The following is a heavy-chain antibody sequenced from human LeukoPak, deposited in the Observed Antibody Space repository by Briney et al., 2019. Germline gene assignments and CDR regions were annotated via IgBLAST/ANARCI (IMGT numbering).Heavy chain of an antibody. J-gene: IGHJ4*02. CDR1: RFTFSSYG. Sequence: PGGSLRLSCAASRFTFSSYGMHWVRQAPGKGLEWVAFIRYDGSNKYYADSVKGRFTISRDNSKNTLYLQMNSLRAEDTAVYYCAKVGVPATMELGTRGVATTIELDYWGQGTLVTVSS. D-gene: IGHD2-2*01. CDR3: AKVGVPATMELGTRGVATTIELDY. CDR2: IRYDGSNK. V-gene: IGHV3-30*02.